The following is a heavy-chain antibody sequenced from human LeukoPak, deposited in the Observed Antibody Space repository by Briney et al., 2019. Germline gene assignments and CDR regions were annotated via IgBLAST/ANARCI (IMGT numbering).Heavy chain of an antibody. CDR3: ARGSDSSGNYSPVDY. CDR2: INHSGST. J-gene: IGHJ4*02. D-gene: IGHD3-22*01. CDR1: GGSFSGHY. V-gene: IGHV4-34*01. Sequence: PSETLSLTCGVYGGSFSGHYWSWIRQPPGKGLEWIGEINHSGSTNYSPSLESRVTMSVDTSKNQFSLKLSSVTAADTAVYYCARGSDSSGNYSPVDYWGQGTLVTVSS.